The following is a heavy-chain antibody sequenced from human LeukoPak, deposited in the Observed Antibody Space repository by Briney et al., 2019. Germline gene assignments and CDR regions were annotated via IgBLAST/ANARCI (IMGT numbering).Heavy chain of an antibody. J-gene: IGHJ3*02. CDR2: INSDGSST. Sequence: GGSLRLSCAASGFTFSSYWMHWVRHGQGQGLVWVSRINSDGSSTSYADSVKGRFTISTDNAKNTLYLQMNSVRADDTAVYYCARSYRGGDCSYDAFDIWGERTMVTVSS. D-gene: IGHD2-21*02. CDR3: ARSYRGGDCSYDAFDI. CDR1: GFTFSSYW. V-gene: IGHV3-74*01.